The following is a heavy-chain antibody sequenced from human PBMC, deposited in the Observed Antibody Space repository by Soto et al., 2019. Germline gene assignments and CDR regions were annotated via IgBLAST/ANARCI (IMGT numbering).Heavy chain of an antibody. Sequence: VKVSCKASGYTLTSYASSWVGKEPRQGLEWMGWKSAYNCNTNYAQKPQGRVTMTADTSTSTAYMELRSLRSDDTAVYYCARDYGVVPAANYYYSGMDIWAQGTLVTVSS. CDR2: KSAYNCNT. J-gene: IGHJ6*01. CDR3: ARDYGVVPAANYYYSGMDI. V-gene: IGHV1-18*01. CDR1: GYTLTSYA. D-gene: IGHD2-2*01.